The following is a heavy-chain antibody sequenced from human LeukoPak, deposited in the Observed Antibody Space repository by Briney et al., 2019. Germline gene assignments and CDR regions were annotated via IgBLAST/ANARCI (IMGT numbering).Heavy chain of an antibody. CDR1: GGTFSSYA. V-gene: IGHV1-69*05. CDR2: IIPIFGTA. D-gene: IGHD6-13*01. CDR3: ARDLGAAAGGWFDP. Sequence: SVKVFCKASGGTFSSYAISWVRQAPGQGLEWMGGIIPIFGTANYAQKFQGRVTITTDESTSTAYMELSSLRSEDTAVYYCARDLGAAAGGWFDPWGQGTLVTVSS. J-gene: IGHJ5*02.